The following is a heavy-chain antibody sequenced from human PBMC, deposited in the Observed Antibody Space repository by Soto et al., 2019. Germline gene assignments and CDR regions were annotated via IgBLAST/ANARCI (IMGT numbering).Heavy chain of an antibody. D-gene: IGHD1-7*01. V-gene: IGHV3-48*01. CDR3: ARDRSGGYNWNYEAFGY. J-gene: IGHJ4*02. CDR2: ISSSSSTI. CDR1: GFTFSSYS. Sequence: EVQLVESGGGLVQPGGSLRLSCAASGFTFSSYSMNWVRQAPGKGLEWVSYISSSSSTIYYADSVKGRFTISRDNAKNSLYLQMNSLRAEDTAVYYCARDRSGGYNWNYEAFGYWGQRTLVTVSS.